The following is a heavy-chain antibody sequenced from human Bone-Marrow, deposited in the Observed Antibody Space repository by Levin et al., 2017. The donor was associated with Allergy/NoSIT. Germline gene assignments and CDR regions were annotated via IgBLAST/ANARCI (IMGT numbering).Heavy chain of an antibody. CDR3: ARGPDFWLSHVPPTDY. V-gene: IGHV1-18*01. J-gene: IGHJ4*02. D-gene: IGHD3/OR15-3a*01. Sequence: PGESLKISCRTSGYTFTTYYITWVRQASGQGLEWMGWISGHSGKTSYAQKFQDRFTLTTDTSTSTAYMELRNLRSDDTALYYCARGPDFWLSHVPPTDYWGQGTLITVSS. CDR1: GYTFTTYY. CDR2: ISGHSGKT.